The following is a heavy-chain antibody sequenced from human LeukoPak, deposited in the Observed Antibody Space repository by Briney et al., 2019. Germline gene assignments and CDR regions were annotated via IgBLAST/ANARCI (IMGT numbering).Heavy chain of an antibody. Sequence: PGGSLRLSCAASGFTFSSYWMSWVRQAPGKGLAWVANIKQDGSEKYYVDSVKGRFTISRDNAKNSLYLQMNSLRAEDTAVYYCARDQLELYYYYYYYMDVWGKGTTVTGSS. CDR1: GFTFSSYW. J-gene: IGHJ6*03. CDR2: IKQDGSEK. V-gene: IGHV3-7*01. D-gene: IGHD1-7*01. CDR3: ARDQLELYYYYYYYMDV.